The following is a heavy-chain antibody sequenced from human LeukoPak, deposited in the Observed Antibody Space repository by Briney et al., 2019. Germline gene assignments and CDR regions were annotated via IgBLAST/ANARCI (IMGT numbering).Heavy chain of an antibody. CDR2: ISGSGVT. D-gene: IGHD7-27*01. Sequence: PGGSLRLSCAASGFTFTTPAMTWVRQAPGKGLEWVSGISGSGVTDYADSVKGRFTISRDNSKNTLYLQINSLRAEDTAVYYCAKDLNWGGRWGHGTLVTVSS. V-gene: IGHV3-23*01. J-gene: IGHJ4*01. CDR3: AKDLNWGGR. CDR1: GFTFTTPA.